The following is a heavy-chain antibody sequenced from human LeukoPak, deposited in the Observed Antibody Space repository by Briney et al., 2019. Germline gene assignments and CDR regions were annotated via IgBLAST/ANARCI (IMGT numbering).Heavy chain of an antibody. CDR2: IIPIFGTA. J-gene: IGHJ4*02. CDR3: ARYYSGWYYFDY. V-gene: IGHV1-69*06. Sequence: SVKVSCEASGGTFSSYAISWVRQAPGQGLEWMGGIIPIFGTANYAQKFQGRVTITADKSTSTAYMELSSLRSEDTAVYYCARYYSGWYYFDYWGQGTLVTVSS. CDR1: GGTFSSYA. D-gene: IGHD6-19*01.